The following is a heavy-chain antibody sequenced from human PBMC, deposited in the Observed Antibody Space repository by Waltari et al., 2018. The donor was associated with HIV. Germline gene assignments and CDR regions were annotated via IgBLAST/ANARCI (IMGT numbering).Heavy chain of an antibody. Sequence: QLQLQESGPGLVKPSETLSLTCTVSGGSISSGLYYWGGIRLPPGKGLEWIGSIFYTGSTYDNPSLRGRATMSVETSKNRFSLQLGSVTAADTAVYYCARQRQSRRDPFDYWGQGTLVTVSS. V-gene: IGHV4-39*01. CDR1: GGSISSGLYY. J-gene: IGHJ4*02. CDR3: ARQRQSRRDPFDY. CDR2: IFYTGST.